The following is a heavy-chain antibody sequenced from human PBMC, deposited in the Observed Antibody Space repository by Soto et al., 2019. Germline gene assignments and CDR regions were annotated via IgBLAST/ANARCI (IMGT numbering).Heavy chain of an antibody. CDR3: ARDGPPYSSGWYIQTLLGYFDY. CDR1: GFTFSSYS. D-gene: IGHD6-19*01. CDR2: ISSSSSYI. V-gene: IGHV3-21*01. J-gene: IGHJ4*02. Sequence: GGSLRLSCAASGFTFSSYSMNWVRQAPGKGLEWVSSISSSSSYIYYADSVKGRFTISRDNAKNSLYLQMNSLRAEDTAVYYCARDGPPYSSGWYIQTLLGYFDYWGQGTLVTVSS.